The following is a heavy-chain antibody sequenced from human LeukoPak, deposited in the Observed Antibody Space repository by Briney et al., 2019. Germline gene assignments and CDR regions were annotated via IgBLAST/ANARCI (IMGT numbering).Heavy chain of an antibody. CDR1: GYTFTGYY. CDR3: ARDRRVVGATVFDP. J-gene: IGHJ5*02. Sequence: ASVKVSCKASGYTFTGYYMHWVRQAPGQGLEWMGWINPNSGGTNYAQKFQGRVTMTRDTSTSTVYMELSSLRSEDTAVYYCARDRRVVGATVFDPWGQGTLVTVSS. CDR2: INPNSGGT. V-gene: IGHV1-2*02. D-gene: IGHD1-26*01.